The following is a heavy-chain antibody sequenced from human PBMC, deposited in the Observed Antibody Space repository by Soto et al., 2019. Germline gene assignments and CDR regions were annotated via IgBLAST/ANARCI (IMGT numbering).Heavy chain of an antibody. CDR3: ANDHDSGYDTDAFDL. CDR1: GFSFRSYA. D-gene: IGHD5-12*01. J-gene: IGHJ3*01. Sequence: GGSLRLSCGATGFSFRSYAMSWVRQAPGKGLEWVSAISGSGGSTYYADSVKGRFTISRDNSKNTLYLQMNSLRAEDTAVYYCANDHDSGYDTDAFDLWGQGTMVTVSS. CDR2: ISGSGGST. V-gene: IGHV3-23*01.